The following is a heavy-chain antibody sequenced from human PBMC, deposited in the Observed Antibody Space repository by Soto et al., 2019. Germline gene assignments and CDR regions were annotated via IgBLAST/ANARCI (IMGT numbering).Heavy chain of an antibody. V-gene: IGHV1-8*01. CDR2: MNPNSGNT. Sequence: ASVKVSCKXSGYTFTSYDINWVRQATGQGLEWMGWMNPNSGNTGYAQKFQGRVTMTRNTSISTAYMELSSLRSEDTAVYYCARGLVRGYYYGPNWFDPWGQGTLVTVSS. CDR3: ARGLVRGYYYGPNWFDP. CDR1: GYTFTSYD. D-gene: IGHD3-22*01. J-gene: IGHJ5*02.